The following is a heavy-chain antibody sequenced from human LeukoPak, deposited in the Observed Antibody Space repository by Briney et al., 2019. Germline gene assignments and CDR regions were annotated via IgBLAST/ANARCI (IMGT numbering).Heavy chain of an antibody. J-gene: IGHJ4*02. V-gene: IGHV1-2*02. D-gene: IGHD4-17*01. CDR2: INPNSGGT. Sequence: ASVKVSCKASGYTFTTYYMHWVRQAPGQGLEWMGWINPNSGGTNYAQKFEVRVTMTRDTSINTAYMELSRLVYDDTAVYYCARGRSYGELGDYWGQGTLVTVSS. CDR3: ARGRSYGELGDY. CDR1: GYTFTTYY.